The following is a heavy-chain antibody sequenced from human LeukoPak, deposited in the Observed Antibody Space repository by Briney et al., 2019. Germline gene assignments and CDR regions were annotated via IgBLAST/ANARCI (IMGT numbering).Heavy chain of an antibody. V-gene: IGHV4-38-2*02. J-gene: IGHJ4*02. CDR2: IHHSGST. CDR1: GFSISSVYY. CDR3: ARDGLFFDSSGYYDY. D-gene: IGHD3-22*01. Sequence: SETLSLTCAVSGFSISSVYYWGWIRQSPGKGLEWIGSIHHSGSTYYNPTLKSRVSISIDTSKNQFSLKLSSVLAEGTAVCHCARDGLFFDSSGYYDYWGQGTLVTVSS.